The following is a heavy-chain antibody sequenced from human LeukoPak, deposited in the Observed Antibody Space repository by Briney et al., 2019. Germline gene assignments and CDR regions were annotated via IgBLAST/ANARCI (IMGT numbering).Heavy chain of an antibody. CDR3: ATETTVTPRGVY. CDR2: INANSGGT. V-gene: IGHV1-2*02. CDR1: GYTFIDYY. D-gene: IGHD4-17*01. Sequence: ASVTVSCKAAGYTFIDYYMEWVRQAPGQGQEGMGWINANSGGTKYAQKFQGRVTMTRDTSISTAYMELSSLGSDDTAVYYCATETTVTPRGVYWGQGTLVAVSS. J-gene: IGHJ4*02.